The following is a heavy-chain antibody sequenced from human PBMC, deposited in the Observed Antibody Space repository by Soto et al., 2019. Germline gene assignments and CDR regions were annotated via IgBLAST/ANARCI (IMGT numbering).Heavy chain of an antibody. CDR3: ARQQLVDYYYYGMAV. CDR1: GFTFSSYD. D-gene: IGHD6-6*01. CDR2: IGTAGDT. Sequence: PGGSLRLSCAASGFTFSSYDMHWVGQATGTGLEWVSAIGTAGDTYYPGSVKGRFTISRENAKNSLYLQMNSLRAEDTAVYYCARQQLVDYYYYGMAVWGQGTTVTVSS. V-gene: IGHV3-13*01. J-gene: IGHJ6*02.